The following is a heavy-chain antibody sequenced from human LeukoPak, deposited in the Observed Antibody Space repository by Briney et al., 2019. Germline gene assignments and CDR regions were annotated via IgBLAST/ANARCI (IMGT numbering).Heavy chain of an antibody. CDR1: GFSVSRYS. V-gene: IGHV3-21*01. J-gene: IGHJ5*02. CDR3: ARAYGCYNWSDP. D-gene: IGHD4-17*01. CDR2: LSSSSTYV. Sequence: TGGSLTLSCAAYGFSVSRYSMNWVRQAPGKGLEWVSYLSSSSTYVYYADSVKGRFTSSRDNAKNSLYLQMKRLRAEDTAVYYCARAYGCYNWSDPWGQGTLVTVSS.